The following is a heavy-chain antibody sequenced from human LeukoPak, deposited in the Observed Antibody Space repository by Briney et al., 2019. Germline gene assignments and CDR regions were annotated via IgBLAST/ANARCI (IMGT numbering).Heavy chain of an antibody. CDR2: ISAYNGNT. CDR1: GYTFTSYG. CDR3: ARGFPDIISLVYPAY. J-gene: IGHJ4*02. Sequence: ASVKVSCKASGYTFTSYGISWVRQAPGQGLEWMGWISAYNGNTNYAQKLQGRVTMTTDTSTSTAYMELSRLRSDDTAVYYCARGFPDIISLVYPAYWGQGTLVTVSS. D-gene: IGHD3-9*01. V-gene: IGHV1-18*01.